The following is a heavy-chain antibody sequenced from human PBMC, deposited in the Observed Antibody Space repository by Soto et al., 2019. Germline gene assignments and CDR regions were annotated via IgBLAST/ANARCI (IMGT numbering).Heavy chain of an antibody. V-gene: IGHV3-48*01. D-gene: IGHD5-12*01. CDR3: ARASSGYDLGDDF. Sequence: GGSLRLSCTASGFDFGDYSFHWVRQAPGKGLEWLSYISFSSKTIYYADSVKGRFTVSRDNAKKSLYLQMHTLRVEDTAVYYCARASSGYDLGDDFWGQGTLVTVSS. CDR2: ISFSSKTI. J-gene: IGHJ4*02. CDR1: GFDFGDYS.